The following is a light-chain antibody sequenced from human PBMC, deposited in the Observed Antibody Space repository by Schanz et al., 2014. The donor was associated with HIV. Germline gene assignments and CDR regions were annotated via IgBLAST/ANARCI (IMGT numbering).Light chain of an antibody. J-gene: IGKJ1*01. CDR2: DAS. CDR1: QSVSSY. Sequence: EIVLTQSPATLSLSPGERATLSCRASQSVSSYLAWYQQKPGQAPRLLIYDASNRATGIPARFSGSGSGTDFTLTISSLQPDDFATYYCQQYNSYSVTFGQGTKVEIK. CDR3: QQYNSYSVT. V-gene: IGKV3-11*01.